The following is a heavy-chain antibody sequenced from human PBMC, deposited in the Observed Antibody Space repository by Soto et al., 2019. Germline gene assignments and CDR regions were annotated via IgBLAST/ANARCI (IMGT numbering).Heavy chain of an antibody. Sequence: QVQLVQSGAEVKKPGASVKVSCKASGYTFTSYGISWVRQAPGQGLEWMGWISAYNGKTNYAQKLQGRVTMTTVTPTCTAHMELSSVISDDTAVYYCARDPGSPSDYWGQGTLVTVSS. V-gene: IGHV1-18*01. D-gene: IGHD6-6*01. J-gene: IGHJ4*02. CDR1: GYTFTSYG. CDR3: ARDPGSPSDY. CDR2: ISAYNGKT.